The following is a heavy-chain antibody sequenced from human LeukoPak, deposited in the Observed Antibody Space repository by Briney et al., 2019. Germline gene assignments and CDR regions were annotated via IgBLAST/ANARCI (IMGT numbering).Heavy chain of an antibody. CDR3: ARDIAVSGLYFDF. V-gene: IGHV5-51*01. CDR2: IYAGNSET. D-gene: IGHD6-19*01. CDR1: GYRFNNFW. Sequence: GESLKISFQTSGYRFNNFWIGWLRPMPGKGLEWMGIIYAGNSETRYSPPFQGQVTMSVDRSMNIAYLQWSSLKASDTAMYYCARDIAVSGLYFDFWGQGTLVTVSS. J-gene: IGHJ4*02.